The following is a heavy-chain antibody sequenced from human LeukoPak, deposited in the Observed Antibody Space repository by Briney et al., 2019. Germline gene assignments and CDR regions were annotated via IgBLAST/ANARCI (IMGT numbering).Heavy chain of an antibody. J-gene: IGHJ4*02. CDR1: GYTFTSYG. V-gene: IGHV1-18*01. D-gene: IGHD5-18*01. CDR2: ISAYNGNT. Sequence: ASVKVSCKASGYTFTSYGISWVRQAPGQGLEWMGWISAYNGNTNYAQKLQGRVTMTTDTSTSTAYMELRSLRSDGTAVYYCARFWYSLTAMALYYFDYWGQGTLVTVSS. CDR3: ARFWYSLTAMALYYFDY.